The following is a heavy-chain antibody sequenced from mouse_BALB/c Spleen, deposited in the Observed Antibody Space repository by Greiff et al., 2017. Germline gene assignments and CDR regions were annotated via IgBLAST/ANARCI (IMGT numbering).Heavy chain of an antibody. CDR3: ASRTMITEFAY. V-gene: IGHV1-7*01. CDR1: GYTFTSYW. CDR2: INPSTGYT. Sequence: QVHVKQSGAELAKPGASVKMSCKASGYTFTSYWMHWVKQRPGQGLEWIGYINPSTGYTEYNQKFKDKATLTADKSSSTAYMQLSSLTSEDSAVYYCASRTMITEFAYWGQGTLVTVSA. J-gene: IGHJ3*01. D-gene: IGHD2-4*01.